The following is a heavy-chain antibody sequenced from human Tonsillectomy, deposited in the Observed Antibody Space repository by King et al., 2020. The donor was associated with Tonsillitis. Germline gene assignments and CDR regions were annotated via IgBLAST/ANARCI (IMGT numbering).Heavy chain of an antibody. CDR1: GFTFRDYG. V-gene: IGHV3-30*03. J-gene: IGHJ4*02. D-gene: IGHD6-6*01. Sequence: VQLVESGGGVVQPGRSLRLSCAASGFTFRDYGIHWVRQAPGKGLEWGAVISYDGSNQYYADSVEGRFTISRDNSKNTLSLQRNSLRTEDTAVYYCARLYNSSNYWGQGTLVTVSS. CDR3: ARLYNSSNY. CDR2: ISYDGSNQ.